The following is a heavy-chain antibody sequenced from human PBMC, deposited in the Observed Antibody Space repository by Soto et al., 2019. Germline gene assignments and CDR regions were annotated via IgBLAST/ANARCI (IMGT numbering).Heavy chain of an antibody. D-gene: IGHD3-9*01. V-gene: IGHV3-23*01. Sequence: PSETLSLTCAVYGGSFSGYYWSWVRQAPGKGLEWVSAISGSGGSTYYADSVKGRFTISRDNSKNTLYLQMNSLRAEDTAVYYCAKDLNNYYYYMDVWAKGTKVTVSS. CDR2: ISGSGGST. CDR3: AKDLNNYYYYMDV. J-gene: IGHJ6*03. CDR1: GGSFSGYY.